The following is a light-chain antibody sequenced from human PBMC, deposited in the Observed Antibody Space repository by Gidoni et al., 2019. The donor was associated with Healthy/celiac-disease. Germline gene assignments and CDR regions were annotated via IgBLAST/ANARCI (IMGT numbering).Light chain of an antibody. J-gene: IGKJ4*01. CDR3: QQANGFPLT. CDR1: QGTSSW. V-gene: IGKV1D-12*01. CDR2: AAS. Sequence: DIQMTQSPSSVSASVAARVTITCRASQGTSSWVAWYQQKPGKAPKLLIYAASSLQSGVPSRFSGSGPGTYFTLTISSLQPEDFVTYYCQQANGFPLTFXGXTKVEIK.